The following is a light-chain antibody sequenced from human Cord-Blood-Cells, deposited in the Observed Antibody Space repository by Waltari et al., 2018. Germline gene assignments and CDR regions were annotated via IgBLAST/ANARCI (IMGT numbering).Light chain of an antibody. CDR2: RNN. CDR3: AAWDDSLSGWV. V-gene: IGLV1-47*01. J-gene: IGLJ3*02. CDR1: SSTIGSNY. Sequence: QSVLTQPPSASGTPGPRVTISCSGLSSTIGSNYVYWYQQLPGTAPKLLIYRNNQRPSGVPDRFSGSKSGTSASLAISGLRSEDEADYYCAAWDDSLSGWVFGGGTKLTVL.